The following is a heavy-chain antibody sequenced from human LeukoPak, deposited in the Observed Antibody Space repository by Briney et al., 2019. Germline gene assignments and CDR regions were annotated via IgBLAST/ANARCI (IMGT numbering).Heavy chain of an antibody. Sequence: PSETLSLTCTVSGGSISSSSYYWGWIRQPPRKGLERIGSIYYSGSTYYNPSLNSRVTISVDTSKNQFSLKLSSVTAADTAVYYCAGPRAGYYGAYYMDVWGKGTMVTVSS. CDR1: GGSISSSSYY. D-gene: IGHD3-10*01. CDR2: IYYSGST. CDR3: AGPRAGYYGAYYMDV. J-gene: IGHJ6*03. V-gene: IGHV4-39*01.